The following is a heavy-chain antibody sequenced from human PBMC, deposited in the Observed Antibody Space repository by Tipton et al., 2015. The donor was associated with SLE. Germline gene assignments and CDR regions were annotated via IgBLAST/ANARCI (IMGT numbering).Heavy chain of an antibody. V-gene: IGHV4-4*08. Sequence: TLSLTCTVSSSSISNYYWSWIRQSPRKGLEWIGYIYTYGTTYYNPSLKSRVTISRDTSKNQFSLKINSMTAADTAVYYCARGERKVRLSDYWGQGTLVTVSS. CDR2: IYTYGTT. J-gene: IGHJ4*02. CDR3: ARGERKVRLSDY. D-gene: IGHD1-14*01. CDR1: SSSISNYY.